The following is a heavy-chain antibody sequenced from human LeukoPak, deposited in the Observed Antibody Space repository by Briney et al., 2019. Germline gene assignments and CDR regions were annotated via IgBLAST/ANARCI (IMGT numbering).Heavy chain of an antibody. CDR3: AQSSVVVPAAIRY. Sequence: GGSLRLSCAASGFTFSSYDMHWVRQAPGKGLEWVAVISYDGSNKYYADSVKGRFTISRDNSKNTLYLQMNSLRAEDTAVYYCAQSSVVVPAAIRYWGQGTLVTVSS. CDR2: ISYDGSNK. V-gene: IGHV3-30*18. J-gene: IGHJ4*02. D-gene: IGHD2-2*01. CDR1: GFTFSSYD.